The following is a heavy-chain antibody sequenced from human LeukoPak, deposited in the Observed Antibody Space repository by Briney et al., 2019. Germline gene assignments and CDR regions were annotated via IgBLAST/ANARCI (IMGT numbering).Heavy chain of an antibody. D-gene: IGHD5-18*01. CDR3: ARADTAMKRGYYFDY. J-gene: IGHJ4*02. Sequence: SETLSLTCAVYGGSFSGYYWSWIRQPPGKGLEWIGEINHSGSTNYNPSLKSRVTISVDTSKNQFSLKLSSVTAADTAVYYCARADTAMKRGYYFDYWGQGTLVTVSS. V-gene: IGHV4-34*01. CDR1: GGSFSGYY. CDR2: INHSGST.